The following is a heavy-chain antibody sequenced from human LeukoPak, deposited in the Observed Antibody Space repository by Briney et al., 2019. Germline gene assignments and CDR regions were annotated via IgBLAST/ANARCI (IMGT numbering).Heavy chain of an antibody. CDR1: GGSISSSGYN. CDR3: ATLPTRTIRSACDI. V-gene: IGHV4-39*01. D-gene: IGHD3-3*01. J-gene: IGHJ3*02. CDR2: SYYSGST. Sequence: PSETLSLTCSVSGGSISSSGYNWGWHRQPPGKGREWSGSSYYSGSTYYNPSLKSRVPISVDTSKNQCSLKLSSVTAADTAVYYCATLPTRTIRSACDIWGQGTMVTVSS.